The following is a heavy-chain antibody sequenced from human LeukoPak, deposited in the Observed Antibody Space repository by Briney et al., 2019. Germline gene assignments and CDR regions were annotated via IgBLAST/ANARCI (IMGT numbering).Heavy chain of an antibody. CDR3: AREKVVLVPAYPPYYYGLDV. Sequence: SQTLSLTCTVSDDSINSDSYYWSWIRQPAGKGLEWIGRIYIRGNTDYNPSLRSRVSISLDNVKKQASLNLSSLTAADTAVYFCAREKVVLVPAYPPYYYGLDVWGQGTTVTVSS. CDR1: DDSINSDSYY. V-gene: IGHV4-61*02. D-gene: IGHD2-2*01. CDR2: IYIRGNT. J-gene: IGHJ6*02.